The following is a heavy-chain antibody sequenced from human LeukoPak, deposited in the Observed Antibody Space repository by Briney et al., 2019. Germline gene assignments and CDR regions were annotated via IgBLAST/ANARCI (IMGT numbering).Heavy chain of an antibody. Sequence: LGTLSLTCTGSWCSISRFYLSWIRQPPGEGLEWIGYIYYSGSTNYNPSLKSRVTISVDTSRNQFSLKLSSVTAADTAVYYCARLYYYYGMDVWGQGTTVTVSS. CDR1: WCSISRFY. J-gene: IGHJ6*02. CDR2: IYYSGST. V-gene: IGHV4-59*08. CDR3: ARLYYYYGMDV.